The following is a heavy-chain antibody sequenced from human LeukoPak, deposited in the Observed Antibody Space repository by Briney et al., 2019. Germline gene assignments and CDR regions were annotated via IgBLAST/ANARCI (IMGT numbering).Heavy chain of an antibody. J-gene: IGHJ6*03. CDR3: ARQSIAARGYYYYMDV. Sequence: SETLSLTCTVSGGSISSSSYYWGWIRQPPGKGLEWIGSIYYSGSTYYNPSLKSRVTISVDTSKNQFSLRLSSVTAADTAVYYCARQSIAARGYYYYMDVWGKGTTVTVSS. CDR2: IYYSGST. CDR1: GGSISSSSYY. D-gene: IGHD6-6*01. V-gene: IGHV4-39*01.